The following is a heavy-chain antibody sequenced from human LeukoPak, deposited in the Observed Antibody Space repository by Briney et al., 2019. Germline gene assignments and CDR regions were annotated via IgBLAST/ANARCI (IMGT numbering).Heavy chain of an antibody. D-gene: IGHD2-15*01. Sequence: ASVHVSCKASGYTFLDYYIQWVRQAPGQGLEWMGTINPRGGSTRHAQRFQGRVTMTRDTSTSTLYMELSSLTSEDTAVYYCARKFGGSGYYFDYWGQGTLVTVSS. V-gene: IGHV1-46*01. J-gene: IGHJ4*02. CDR2: INPRGGST. CDR1: GYTFLDYY. CDR3: ARKFGGSGYYFDY.